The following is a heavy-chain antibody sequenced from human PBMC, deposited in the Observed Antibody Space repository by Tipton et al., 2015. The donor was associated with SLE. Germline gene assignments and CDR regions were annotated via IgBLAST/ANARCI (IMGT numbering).Heavy chain of an antibody. J-gene: IGHJ4*02. CDR3: AGHPQLAYFDP. V-gene: IGHV4-39*07. CDR2: VYYSGTT. Sequence: TLSLTCSVSGGSITNTPYFWGWIRQTPGKGLEWIGTVYYSGTTHYSPSLKSRVTISLDTSKNHFSLLLNSVTAADTAVYYCAGHPQLAYFDPWGPGTLVTVSS. CDR1: GGSITNTPYF. D-gene: IGHD3-9*01.